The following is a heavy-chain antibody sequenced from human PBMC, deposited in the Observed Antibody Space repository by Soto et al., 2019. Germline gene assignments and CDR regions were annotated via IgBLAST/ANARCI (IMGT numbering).Heavy chain of an antibody. V-gene: IGHV1-18*04. D-gene: IGHD2-2*01. J-gene: IGHJ6*02. Sequence: ASVKVSCKASGYTFTSYGISWVRQAPGQGLEWMGWISAYNGNTNYAQKLQGRVTMTTHTSTSTAYMELRSLRSDDTAVYYCARYCSSTSCLNYYYYGMDVWGQGTTVTVSS. CDR2: ISAYNGNT. CDR3: ARYCSSTSCLNYYYYGMDV. CDR1: GYTFTSYG.